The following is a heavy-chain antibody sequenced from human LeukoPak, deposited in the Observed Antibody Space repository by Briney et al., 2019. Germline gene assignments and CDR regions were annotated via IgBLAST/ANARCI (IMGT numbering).Heavy chain of an antibody. Sequence: SETLSLTCPVSGDSISNYYWSWIRQPAGKGLEWIGRIYNSGITKYNPSLKSRVTISVDKSKNQFSLKLSSVTAADTAMYYCARDSCRSTSCYNNWFDPWGQGTLVTVSS. D-gene: IGHD2-2*02. CDR2: IYNSGIT. CDR3: ARDSCRSTSCYNNWFDP. V-gene: IGHV4-4*07. J-gene: IGHJ5*02. CDR1: GDSISNYY.